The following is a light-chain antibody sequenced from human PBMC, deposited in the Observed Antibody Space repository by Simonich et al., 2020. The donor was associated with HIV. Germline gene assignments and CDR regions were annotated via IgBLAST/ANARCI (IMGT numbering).Light chain of an antibody. CDR3: QQYYSTPFT. CDR1: QSVLSSSNNKNS. Sequence: DIVMTQSPDSLAVSLGERATINCKSSQSVLSSSNNKNSLVWYQQKPGQPPKLRIYWASTRKSGVPDRFSGSGSGTDFPLTISSLQAEDVAVYYCQQYYSTPFTFGPGTKVDIK. V-gene: IGKV4-1*01. J-gene: IGKJ3*01. CDR2: WAS.